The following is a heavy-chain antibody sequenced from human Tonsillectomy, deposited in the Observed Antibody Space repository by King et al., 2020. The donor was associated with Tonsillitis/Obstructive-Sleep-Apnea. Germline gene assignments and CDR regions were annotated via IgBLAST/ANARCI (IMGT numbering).Heavy chain of an antibody. J-gene: IGHJ6*03. D-gene: IGHD3-22*01. CDR2: ISAYNGNT. V-gene: IGHV1-18*01. CDR3: ARGSNYYFDSSGYYSNHYYYYMDV. Sequence: VQLVESGAEMRKPGASVKVSCKASGYTFTNFGISWVRQAPGQGLEWMGWISAYNGNTNCAQNLQGRVTMTTDTSTSTAYMELGSLRSDDTAVYYCARGSNYYFDSSGYYSNHYYYYMDVWGKGTTVTVSS. CDR1: GYTFTNFG.